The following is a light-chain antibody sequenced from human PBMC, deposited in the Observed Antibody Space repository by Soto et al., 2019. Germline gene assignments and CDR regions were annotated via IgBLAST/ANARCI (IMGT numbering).Light chain of an antibody. CDR3: QRYGSSPMIT. V-gene: IGKV3-20*01. Sequence: TVLTQSPGTRSLSPGERATLSCGASQSVSGSSLAWYQQRPGQAPRLVIYGTSSRATGIPDRFSGSGSGTDFSLPISRLEPGDFAVYFCQRYGSSPMITFGQGTRLEIK. CDR1: QSVSGSS. J-gene: IGKJ5*01. CDR2: GTS.